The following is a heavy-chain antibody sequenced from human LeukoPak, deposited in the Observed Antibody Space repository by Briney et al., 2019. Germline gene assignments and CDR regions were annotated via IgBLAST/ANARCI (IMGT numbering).Heavy chain of an antibody. J-gene: IGHJ4*02. V-gene: IGHV4-30-4*01. Sequence: SETLSLTCTVSGGSISSGDYYWSWIRQPPGKGLEWIGYIYYSGSTYYNPSLKSRVTISVDTSKNQFSLKLSSVTAADTAVYYCARARGYSYGSRYFDYWGQGTLVTVSS. CDR2: IYYSGST. D-gene: IGHD5-18*01. CDR3: ARARGYSYGSRYFDY. CDR1: GGSISSGDYY.